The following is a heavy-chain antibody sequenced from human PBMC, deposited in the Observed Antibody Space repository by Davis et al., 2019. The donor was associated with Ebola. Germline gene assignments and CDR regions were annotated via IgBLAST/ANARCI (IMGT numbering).Heavy chain of an antibody. D-gene: IGHD3-3*01. Sequence: AASGLTFSSYAMNWVRQAPGKGLEWVSSISSSGTYIYYADSVKGRFTISRDNAKNTLYLQMNSLRAEDTAVYYCAKSGLSFGVVKYHYGMDVWGKGTTVTVSS. V-gene: IGHV3-21*04. CDR2: ISSSGTYI. CDR1: GLTFSSYA. J-gene: IGHJ6*04. CDR3: AKSGLSFGVVKYHYGMDV.